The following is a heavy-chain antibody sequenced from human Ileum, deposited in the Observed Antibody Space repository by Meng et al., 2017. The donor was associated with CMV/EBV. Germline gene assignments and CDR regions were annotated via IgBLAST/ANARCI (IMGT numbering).Heavy chain of an antibody. V-gene: IGHV3-53*01. D-gene: IGHD1-7*01. J-gene: IGHJ4*02. CDR2: IYSGGST. Sequence: GESLKISCAASGFTVSSNYMSWVRQAPGKGLEWVSLIYSGGSTYYADSVKGRFIISRDNSKNTLYLQMKSLRAEDSAVYSCARGRTTGYFDYWGQGTLVTVSS. CDR3: ARGRTTGYFDY. CDR1: GFTVSSNY.